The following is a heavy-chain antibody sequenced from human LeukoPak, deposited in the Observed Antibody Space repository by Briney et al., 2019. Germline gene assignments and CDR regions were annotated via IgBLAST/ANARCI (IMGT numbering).Heavy chain of an antibody. J-gene: IGHJ4*02. Sequence: KPSETLSLTCAVYGGSFSGYYWSWIRQPPGKGLEWIGEINHSGSTNYNPSLKSRVTISVDTSKNQFSLKLSSVTAADTAVYYCASRNSGWYGEHDYWGQGTLVTVSS. V-gene: IGHV4-34*01. CDR1: GGSFSGYY. D-gene: IGHD6-19*01. CDR3: ASRNSGWYGEHDY. CDR2: INHSGST.